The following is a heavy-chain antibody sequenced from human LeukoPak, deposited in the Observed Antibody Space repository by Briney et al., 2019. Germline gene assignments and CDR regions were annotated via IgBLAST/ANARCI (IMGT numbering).Heavy chain of an antibody. J-gene: IGHJ4*02. CDR1: GGSISSGSYY. V-gene: IGHV4-61*02. D-gene: IGHD3-3*01. CDR2: IYTSGST. CDR3: AREPPSFGVVIIV. Sequence: PSQTLSLTCTVSGGSISSGSYYWSWIRQPAGKGLEWIGRIYTSGSTNYNPSLKSRVTISVDTSKNQFSLKLSSVTAADTAVYYCAREPPSFGVVIIVWGQGTLVTVS.